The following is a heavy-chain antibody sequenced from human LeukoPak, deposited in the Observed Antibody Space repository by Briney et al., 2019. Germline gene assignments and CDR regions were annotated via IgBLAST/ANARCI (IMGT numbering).Heavy chain of an antibody. J-gene: IGHJ4*02. V-gene: IGHV4-59*01. Sequence: SETLSLTCTVSGVSISSYYWSWIRQPPGKGLEWIGYICYSGSTNYNPSLKSRVTISVDTSKNQFSLKLSSVTAADTAVYYCARGAYGDPTSFDYWGQGTLVTVSS. CDR2: ICYSGST. D-gene: IGHD4-17*01. CDR3: ARGAYGDPTSFDY. CDR1: GVSISSYY.